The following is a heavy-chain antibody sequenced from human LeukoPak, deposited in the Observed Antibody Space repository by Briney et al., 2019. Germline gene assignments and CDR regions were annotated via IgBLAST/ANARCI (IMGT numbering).Heavy chain of an antibody. Sequence: NTSETLSLTCTVSGGSVSSGSYYWSWIRQPPGKGLEWIGYIYYSGSTNYNSSLKSRVTISVDTSKNQFSLKLSSVTAADTAVYYCASVKMDYGAYWGQGTLVTVSS. CDR1: GGSVSSGSYY. CDR2: IYYSGST. CDR3: ASVKMDYGAY. V-gene: IGHV4-61*01. J-gene: IGHJ4*02. D-gene: IGHD4-17*01.